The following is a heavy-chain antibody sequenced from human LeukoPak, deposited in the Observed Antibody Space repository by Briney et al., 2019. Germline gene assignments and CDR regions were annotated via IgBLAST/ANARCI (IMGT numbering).Heavy chain of an antibody. D-gene: IGHD3-10*01. Sequence: PSETLSLTCAVYGGSFSGYYWSWIRQPPGKGLEWIGEINHSGSTNYNPSLKSRVTISVDTSKNQFSLKLSSVTAADTAVYYCARDRLLWFGESNSRVSDNFGYWGQGTLVTVSS. CDR3: ARDRLLWFGESNSRVSDNFGY. J-gene: IGHJ4*02. CDR2: INHSGST. V-gene: IGHV4-34*01. CDR1: GGSFSGYY.